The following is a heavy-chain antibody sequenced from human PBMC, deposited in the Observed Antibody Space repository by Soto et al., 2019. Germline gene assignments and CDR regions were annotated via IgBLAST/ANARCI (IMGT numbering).Heavy chain of an antibody. CDR3: VSWAYAHFDY. CDR1: VLTFSRHA. V-gene: IGHV3-23*01. J-gene: IGHJ4*02. Sequence: GSVRLSCVSSVLTFSRHAMSWVRHSPGKGLEWVSTINPDGANTHYADSVQGRFIISRDNSRNTVDLYMNSLRADDTAIYFCVSWAYAHFDYWGQATLVIVSS. D-gene: IGHD2-2*01. CDR2: INPDGANT.